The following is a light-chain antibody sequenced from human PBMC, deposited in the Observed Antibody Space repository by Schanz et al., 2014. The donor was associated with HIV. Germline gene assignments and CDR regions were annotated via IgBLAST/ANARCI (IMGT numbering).Light chain of an antibody. CDR3: QQSYSTPPYT. CDR2: AAS. V-gene: IGKV1-27*01. CDR1: QGISDY. J-gene: IGKJ2*01. Sequence: DIQMTQSPSSLSAFVGDRVTITCRASQGISDYLAWYQQKPGKVPKLLIYAASTLQSGVPSRFSGSGSGTDFTLTISSLQPEDSATYYCQQSYSTPPYTFGQGTKLEIK.